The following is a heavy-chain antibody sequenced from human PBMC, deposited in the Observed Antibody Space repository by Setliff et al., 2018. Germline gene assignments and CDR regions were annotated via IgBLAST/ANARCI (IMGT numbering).Heavy chain of an antibody. D-gene: IGHD1-26*01. CDR2: ISAYNGNT. Sequence: ASVKVSCKASGFVFITYAITWVRQAPGQGLEWMGWISAYNGNTDSAQKFRGRVTLTKDTSTNTKYMELRSLRSDDTAMYYCARDTHQWDLLYFDSWGQGTLVTVSS. V-gene: IGHV1-18*01. J-gene: IGHJ4*02. CDR3: ARDTHQWDLLYFDS. CDR1: GFVFITYA.